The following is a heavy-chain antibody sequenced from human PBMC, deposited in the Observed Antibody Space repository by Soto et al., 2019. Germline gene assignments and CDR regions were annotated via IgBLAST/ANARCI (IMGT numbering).Heavy chain of an antibody. Sequence: SVKVSCKASGGTFSSYAISWVRQAPGQGLEWMGGIIPIFGTANYAQKFQGRVTITADESTSTAYMELSSLRSEDTAVYYCARDQQYQLLYYYYGMDVWGQGTTVTVSS. CDR3: ARDQQYQLLYYYYGMDV. V-gene: IGHV1-69*13. D-gene: IGHD2-2*01. CDR1: GGTFSSYA. J-gene: IGHJ6*02. CDR2: IIPIFGTA.